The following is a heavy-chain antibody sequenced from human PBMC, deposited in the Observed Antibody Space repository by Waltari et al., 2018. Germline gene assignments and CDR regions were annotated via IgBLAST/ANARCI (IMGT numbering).Heavy chain of an antibody. J-gene: IGHJ4*02. CDR3: ARGSHDYANAKYFDY. CDR1: GGSISNYY. CDR2: IYYSGTT. V-gene: IGHV4-59*01. D-gene: IGHD4-17*01. Sequence: QVQLQESGRGLVTPSETLSLTCTVSGGSISNYYWGWIRQPPGKGLEWIGYIYYSGTTTYNPSLKSRVTVSVDTSKNQFSLRLSSVTAADTAVYYCARGSHDYANAKYFDYWGQGTLVTVSP.